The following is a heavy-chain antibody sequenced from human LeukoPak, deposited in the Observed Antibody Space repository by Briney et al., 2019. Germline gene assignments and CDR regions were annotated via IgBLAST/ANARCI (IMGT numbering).Heavy chain of an antibody. D-gene: IGHD3-22*01. V-gene: IGHV3-30*03. CDR2: ISYDGSNK. J-gene: IGHJ4*02. CDR3: ARANYYDSSGYSYYFDY. Sequence: GRSLRLSCAASGFTFGTYGMHWVRQAPGQGLEWVAVISYDGSNKYYADSVKGRFTISRDNSKNTLYLQMNSLRAEDTAVYYCARANYYDSSGYSYYFDYWGQGTLVTVSS. CDR1: GFTFGTYG.